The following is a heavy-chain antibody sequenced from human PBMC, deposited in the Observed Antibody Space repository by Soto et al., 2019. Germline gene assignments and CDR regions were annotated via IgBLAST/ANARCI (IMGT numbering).Heavy chain of an antibody. D-gene: IGHD6-6*01. V-gene: IGHV1-69*13. Sequence: GPSVKFSFKAAAGTLSSYAISWVLQAPRQRLEWMGGIIPIFGTANYAQKFQGRVKITADESTSTAYMELSSLRPEETAVYYCARGFFAARPTSYWFDPWGQRTLATVSS. CDR3: ARGFFAARPTSYWFDP. CDR2: IIPIFGTA. CDR1: AGTLSSYA. J-gene: IGHJ5*02.